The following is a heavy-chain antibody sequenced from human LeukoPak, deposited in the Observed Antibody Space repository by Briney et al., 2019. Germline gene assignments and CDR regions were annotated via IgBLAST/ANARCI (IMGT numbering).Heavy chain of an antibody. CDR1: GYTFTGYY. J-gene: IGHJ4*02. V-gene: IGHV1-2*02. Sequence: ASVKVSCKASGYTFTGYYMHWLRQAPGQGLEWMGWINPNSGGTNYTQKFQGRVTMTRDTSISTAYMELSRLRSDDTAVYYCARASNWNDMAYFDYWGQGTLVTVSS. CDR3: ARASNWNDMAYFDY. D-gene: IGHD1-1*01. CDR2: INPNSGGT.